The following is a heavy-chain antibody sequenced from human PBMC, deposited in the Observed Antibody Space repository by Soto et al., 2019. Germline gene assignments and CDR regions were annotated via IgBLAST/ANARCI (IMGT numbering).Heavy chain of an antibody. CDR3: AKAFCDAATCFPCES. CDR2: ISNRGFSA. CDR1: GFTFNEYA. D-gene: IGHD2-21*01. J-gene: IGHJ4*02. Sequence: EVHLVQSGGGLVQPGESLSLSCVASGFTFNEYAMHWVRQTPGKGLEWVAAISNRGFSAYYADSVKGRFTISRDKSTKTRSLDMHTLRVEDTAVYFCAKAFCDAATCFPCESWGQGTPVAVSP. V-gene: IGHV3-23*04.